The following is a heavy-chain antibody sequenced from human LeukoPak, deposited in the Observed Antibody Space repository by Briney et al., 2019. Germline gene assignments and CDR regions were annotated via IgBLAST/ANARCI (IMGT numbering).Heavy chain of an antibody. CDR3: ARGIRPADGGNSLPY. CDR1: GYTFTSYY. V-gene: IGHV1-46*01. D-gene: IGHD4-23*01. J-gene: IGHJ4*02. CDR2: INPTGGST. Sequence: ASVKVSCKASGYTFTSYYMHWVRQAPGQGLEWMGLINPTGGSTGYAQKFQGRVTMTRDMSTSTDYMELSSLRSEDTAIYYCARGIRPADGGNSLPYWGQGTLVTVSS.